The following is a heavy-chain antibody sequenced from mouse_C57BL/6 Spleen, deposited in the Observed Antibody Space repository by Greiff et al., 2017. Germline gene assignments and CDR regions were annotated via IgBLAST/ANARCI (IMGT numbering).Heavy chain of an antibody. CDR3: AKGDSNHGAEFDD. D-gene: IGHD2-5*01. Sequence: VQLVESGAELVMPGASVKLSCKASGYTFTSYWMHWVKQRPGQGLEWIGEIDPSDSYTNYNQKFKGKSTLTVDKSSSTAYMQLSSLTSEDSAVYCGAKGDSNHGAEFDDWGQGTTRTVAS. CDR1: GYTFTSYW. V-gene: IGHV1-69*01. J-gene: IGHJ2*01. CDR2: IDPSDSYT.